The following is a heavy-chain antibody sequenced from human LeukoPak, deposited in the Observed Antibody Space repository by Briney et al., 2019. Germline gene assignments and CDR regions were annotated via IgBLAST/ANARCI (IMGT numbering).Heavy chain of an antibody. CDR3: ARGQYGMDV. CDR2: TRNKANSYTT. J-gene: IGHJ6*02. CDR1: GFTFSDYY. Sequence: HPGGSLRLSCAASGFTFSDYYMSWIRQAPGKGLEWVGRTRNKANSYTTEYAASVKGRFTISRDDSKNSLYLQMNSLKTEDTAVYYCARGQYGMDVWGQGTTVTVSS. V-gene: IGHV3-72*01.